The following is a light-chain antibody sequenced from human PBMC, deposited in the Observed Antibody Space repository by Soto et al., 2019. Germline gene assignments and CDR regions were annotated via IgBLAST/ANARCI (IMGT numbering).Light chain of an antibody. Sequence: QSVLTQPASVSGSPGQSITISCTGTSSDVGGYNSVFWYQHHPGKAPKLMIYNVNNRPSGVSNRFSGSKSGNTASLTISGLQAEDEADYYCSSYTTSSTYVFGTGTKVTVL. CDR1: SSDVGGYNS. V-gene: IGLV2-14*03. CDR3: SSYTTSSTYV. CDR2: NVN. J-gene: IGLJ1*01.